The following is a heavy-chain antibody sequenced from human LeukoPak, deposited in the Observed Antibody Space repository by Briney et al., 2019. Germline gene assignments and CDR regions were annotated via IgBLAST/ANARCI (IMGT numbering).Heavy chain of an antibody. CDR1: GGSISSSSYY. Sequence: SETLSLTCTVSGGSISSSSYYWGRIRQPPGKGLEWIGSIYYSGSTYYNPSLKSRVTISVDTSKNQFSLKLSSVTAADTAAYYCARQGSNDFWSGHNWFDPWGQGTLVTVSS. CDR3: ARQGSNDFWSGHNWFDP. V-gene: IGHV4-39*01. CDR2: IYYSGST. J-gene: IGHJ5*02. D-gene: IGHD3-3*01.